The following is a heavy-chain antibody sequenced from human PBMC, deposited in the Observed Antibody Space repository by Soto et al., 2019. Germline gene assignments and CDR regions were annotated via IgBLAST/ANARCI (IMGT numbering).Heavy chain of an antibody. V-gene: IGHV3-23*01. D-gene: IGHD3-10*01. CDR3: AKGAGAEAFHI. J-gene: IGHJ3*02. CDR1: EFTFSIYA. CDR2: ISSSVGST. Sequence: EVQLLESGGGLVQPGGSLRLSCAASEFTFSIYAMSWVRQAPGKGLEWVSAISSSVGSTYYADSVKGRFTISRDNSKNTLYLQMNSLRAEDTAVYYCAKGAGAEAFHIWGQGTMVTVSS.